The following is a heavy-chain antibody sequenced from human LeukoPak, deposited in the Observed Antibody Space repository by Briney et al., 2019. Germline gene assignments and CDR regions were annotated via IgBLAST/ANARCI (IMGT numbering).Heavy chain of an antibody. D-gene: IGHD6-13*01. V-gene: IGHV3-7*01. CDR2: MKYDGSEK. J-gene: IGHJ4*02. CDR1: GFTFSSYW. Sequence: GGSLRLSCAASGFTFSSYWMSWVRQAPGKGLEWVANMKYDGSEKYYVDSVKGRFTISRDNAKNSLYLQMNSLGAEDTAVYYCARDIEAAGLFLDYWGQGTPVTVSS. CDR3: ARDIEAAGLFLDY.